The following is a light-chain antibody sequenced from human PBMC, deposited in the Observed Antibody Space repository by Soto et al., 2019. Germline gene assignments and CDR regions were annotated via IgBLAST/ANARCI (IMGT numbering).Light chain of an antibody. Sequence: QSALPQPASVSGSPGQSITISCTGTSSDVGGYNYVSWYQQHPGKAPKLMIYDVSNRPSGVSNRFSGSKSGNTASLTVSWLQAEDEADYYCSSYTSSSTLVFGGGTKLTVL. J-gene: IGLJ2*01. CDR2: DVS. CDR1: SSDVGGYNY. V-gene: IGLV2-14*01. CDR3: SSYTSSSTLV.